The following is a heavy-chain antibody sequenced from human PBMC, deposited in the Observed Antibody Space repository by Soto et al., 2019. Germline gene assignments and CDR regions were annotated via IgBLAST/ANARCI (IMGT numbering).Heavy chain of an antibody. CDR3: ARERRGFDCLYSLDF. CDR1: GFIFSDYD. Sequence: ELQLVESGGGLVQPGGSLRLSCSSSGFIFSDYDMNWVRQAPGKGLEWISYISYSGGTEYYADSVKGRFTISRDNAKKSLLLQMNSLRAEGTAIYFWARERRGFDCLYSLDFWCQGSPVTFSS. CDR2: ISYSGGTE. D-gene: IGHD3-9*01. J-gene: IGHJ4*02. V-gene: IGHV3-48*03.